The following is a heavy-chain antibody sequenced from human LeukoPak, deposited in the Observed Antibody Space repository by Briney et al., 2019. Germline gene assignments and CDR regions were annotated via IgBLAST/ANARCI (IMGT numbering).Heavy chain of an antibody. V-gene: IGHV4-59*01. Sequence: PSETLSLTCTVSGGSISSYYWSWIRQPPGKGLEWIGYIYYSGSTNYNPSLKSRVTISVDTSKNQFSLKLSSVTAADTAVYYCARSWRGYCSGGSCSITDYWGQGTLVTVSS. CDR3: ARSWRGYCSGGSCSITDY. J-gene: IGHJ4*02. D-gene: IGHD2-15*01. CDR2: IYYSGST. CDR1: GGSISSYY.